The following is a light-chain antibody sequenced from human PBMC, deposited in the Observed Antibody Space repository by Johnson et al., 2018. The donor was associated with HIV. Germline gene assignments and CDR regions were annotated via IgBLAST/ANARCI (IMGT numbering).Light chain of an antibody. V-gene: IGLV1-51*02. CDR3: GTWDNSLSSGGV. Sequence: QSVLTQPPSVSAAPGQKVTISCSGSSSTIGNNYVSWYQVLPGTAPKLLIYKNNERPSGIPDRFSGSKSGPSATLGITGLQTGDEADYYCGTWDNSLSSGGVFGTGTKFSVL. CDR2: KNN. J-gene: IGLJ1*01. CDR1: SSTIGNNY.